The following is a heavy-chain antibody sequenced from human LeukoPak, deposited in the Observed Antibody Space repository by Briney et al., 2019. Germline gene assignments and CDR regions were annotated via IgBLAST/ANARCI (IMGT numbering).Heavy chain of an antibody. D-gene: IGHD1-1*01. CDR1: GDSVSSNSAA. V-gene: IGHV6-1*01. Sequence: SQTLSLTCAISGDSVSSNSAAWNWIRQSPSRGLEWLGRTYYRSKWYNDYAVSVKSRITINPDTSKNQFSLQLNSVTPKDTAVYYCARDQVGTGSHYYYYYGMDVWGQGTTVTVSS. J-gene: IGHJ6*02. CDR3: ARDQVGTGSHYYYYYGMDV. CDR2: TYYRSKWYN.